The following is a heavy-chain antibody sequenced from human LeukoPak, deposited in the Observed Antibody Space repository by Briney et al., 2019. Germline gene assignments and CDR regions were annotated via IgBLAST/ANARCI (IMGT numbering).Heavy chain of an antibody. CDR1: GGSISSYY. J-gene: IGHJ4*02. Sequence: SETLSPTCTVSGGSISSYYWSWIRQPPGKGLEWIGYIYYSGSTNYNPSLKSRVTISVDTSKNQFSLKLSSVTAADTAVYYCAGRGYSYGSPFDYWGQGTLVTVSS. CDR2: IYYSGST. CDR3: AGRGYSYGSPFDY. D-gene: IGHD5-18*01. V-gene: IGHV4-59*01.